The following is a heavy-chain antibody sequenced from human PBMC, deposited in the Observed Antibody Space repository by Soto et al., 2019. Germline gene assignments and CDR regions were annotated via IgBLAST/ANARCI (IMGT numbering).Heavy chain of an antibody. D-gene: IGHD3-10*01. V-gene: IGHV1-18*01. CDR3: ASVVRGVRGPNWFDP. Sequence: QVQLVQSGAEVKKPGASVKVSCKASGYTFTSYGISWVRQAPGQGLEWMGWISAYNGNTNYAQKLQGRVTMTTDTPTSTAYMELRSLRSDDTAVYYWASVVRGVRGPNWFDPWGQGTLVTVSS. CDR1: GYTFTSYG. CDR2: ISAYNGNT. J-gene: IGHJ5*02.